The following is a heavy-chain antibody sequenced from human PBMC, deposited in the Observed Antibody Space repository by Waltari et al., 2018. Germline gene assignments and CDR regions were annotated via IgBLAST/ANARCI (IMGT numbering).Heavy chain of an antibody. CDR3: ARRRATIFGVVIRNYYGMDV. J-gene: IGHJ6*02. D-gene: IGHD3-3*01. Sequence: QVQLQQWGAGLLKPSETLSLPCAVYGGSFSGYYWSWIRQPPGTGLAWIGEINHSGSTNYNPSLKSRVTISVDTSKNQFSLKLSSVTAADTAVYYCARRRATIFGVVIRNYYGMDVWGQGTTVTVSS. CDR1: GGSFSGYY. CDR2: INHSGST. V-gene: IGHV4-34*01.